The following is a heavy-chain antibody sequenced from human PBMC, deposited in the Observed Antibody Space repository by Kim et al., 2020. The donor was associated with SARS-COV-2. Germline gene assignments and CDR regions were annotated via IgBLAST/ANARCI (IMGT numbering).Heavy chain of an antibody. CDR2: IIPILGIA. CDR3: ARGRGYSGYGLGS. D-gene: IGHD5-12*01. V-gene: IGHV1-69*04. Sequence: LVKVSCKASGGTFSSYAISWVRQAPGQGLEWMGRIIPILGIANYAQKFQGRVTITADKSTSTAYMELSSLRSEDMAVYYCARGRGYSGYGLGSWGQGTL. J-gene: IGHJ4*02. CDR1: GGTFSSYA.